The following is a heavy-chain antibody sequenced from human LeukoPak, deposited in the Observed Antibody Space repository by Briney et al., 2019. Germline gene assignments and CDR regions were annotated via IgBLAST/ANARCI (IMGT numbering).Heavy chain of an antibody. CDR2: MNPNSGNT. D-gene: IGHD4-17*01. J-gene: IGHJ4*02. Sequence: ASVKVSCKASGYTFTSYDINWVRQATGQGLEWMGWMNPNSGNTGYAQKFQGRVTMTRNTSISTAYMELSSLRSEDTAVYYCAEKMTTSSGGRYYFDYWGQGTLVTVSS. CDR1: GYTFTSYD. V-gene: IGHV1-8*01. CDR3: AEKMTTSSGGRYYFDY.